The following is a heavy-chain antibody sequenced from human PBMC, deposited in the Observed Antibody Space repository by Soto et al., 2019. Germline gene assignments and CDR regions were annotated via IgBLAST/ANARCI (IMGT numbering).Heavy chain of an antibody. CDR1: GGTFSSYA. Sequence: SVKVSCKASGGTFSSYAISWVRQAPGQGFEWMGGIIPIFGTANYAQKFQGRVTITADESTSTAYMELSSLRSEDTAVYYCARAGVLDYDFSSGDSAAHGGHDYYGMDVWG. J-gene: IGHJ6*02. D-gene: IGHD3-3*01. CDR2: IIPIFGTA. V-gene: IGHV1-69*13. CDR3: ARAGVLDYDFSSGDSAAHGGHDYYGMDV.